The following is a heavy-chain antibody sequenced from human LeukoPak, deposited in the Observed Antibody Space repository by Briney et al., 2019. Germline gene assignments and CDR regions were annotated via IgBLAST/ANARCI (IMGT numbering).Heavy chain of an antibody. J-gene: IGHJ4*02. CDR1: GFSFGDFF. D-gene: IGHD3-10*01. V-gene: IGHV3-7*03. CDR2: INLDGSEK. CDR3: VRGVTMIRGAVMYPFFFDF. Sequence: PGGSLRLSCAAPGFSFGDFFMSWARQAPGKGLEWVANINLDGSEKFHVDSVKGRFTISRDNAKSALYLQMNSLRAADTAMYFCVRGVTMIRGAVMYPFFFDFWGRGTLVTVSS.